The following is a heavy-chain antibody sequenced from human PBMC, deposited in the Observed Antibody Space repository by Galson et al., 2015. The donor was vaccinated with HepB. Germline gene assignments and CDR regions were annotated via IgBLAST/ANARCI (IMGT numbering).Heavy chain of an antibody. V-gene: IGHV3-33*06. Sequence: SLRLSCAASGFTFGNYGMHWVRQAPGKGLEWVAVIWNDGNNRYYSDSVKGRFSISRDNSKNTLYLQMNSLRAEDTAMYYCAKNAYKSSYYLDSWGQGALVTVPS. CDR1: GFTFGNYG. D-gene: IGHD3-16*01. CDR2: IWNDGNNR. J-gene: IGHJ4*03. CDR3: AKNAYKSSYYLDS.